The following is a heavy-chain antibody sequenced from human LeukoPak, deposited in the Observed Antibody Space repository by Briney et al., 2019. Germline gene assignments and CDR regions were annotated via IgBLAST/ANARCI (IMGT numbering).Heavy chain of an antibody. CDR2: TNDDGSTT. CDR1: GFTFSRSW. D-gene: IGHD3-10*01. Sequence: PVGSLRLSCAASGFTFSRSWMHWVRQAPGKGLVWVSRTNDDGSTTNYADSVKDRFTISRDNAKNTLYLQMNSLRAEDTAVYYRARALGSSSDYWGQGTLVTVAS. V-gene: IGHV3-74*01. J-gene: IGHJ4*02. CDR3: ARALGSSSDY.